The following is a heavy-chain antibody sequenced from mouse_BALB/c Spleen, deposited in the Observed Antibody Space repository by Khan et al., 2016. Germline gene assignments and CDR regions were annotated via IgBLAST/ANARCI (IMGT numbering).Heavy chain of an antibody. CDR2: SNPNIGGS. J-gene: IGHJ3*01. V-gene: IGHV1-22*01. CDR1: GYTFTDYT. Sequence: IQLVQSGPELVRPGTSVKISCKTSGYTFTDYTIHWVKQGHGKSLEWIGRSNPNIGGSNYNQKFTDKATLTLDKSSSTAYMDLRSLTSDDSAVYYCVRGRFAYWGQGTLVTVSA. CDR3: VRGRFAY.